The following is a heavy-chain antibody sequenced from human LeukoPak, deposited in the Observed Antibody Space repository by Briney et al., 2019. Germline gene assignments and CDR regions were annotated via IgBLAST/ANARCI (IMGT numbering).Heavy chain of an antibody. D-gene: IGHD1-26*01. CDR3: ARGGSGCFDI. V-gene: IGHV3-74*01. CDR2: IHKDGNSM. Sequence: PGGSLRHSCAASGSTFTSYWMHWVRRAPGKGLVWVAHIHKDGNSMSFADSVKGRFTISRDNAKNTVVLQMNSLRAEDTAVYYCARGGSGCFDIWGQGTMVTVAS. J-gene: IGHJ3*02. CDR1: GSTFTSYW.